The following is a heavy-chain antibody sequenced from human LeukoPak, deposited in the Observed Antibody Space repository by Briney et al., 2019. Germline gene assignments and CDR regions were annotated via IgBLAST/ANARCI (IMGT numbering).Heavy chain of an antibody. D-gene: IGHD3-16*01. J-gene: IGHJ4*02. V-gene: IGHV1-18*01. CDR2: NSAYIGNT. CDR1: GYTFTSYG. CDR3: ARDPPRSYVWGSYRADY. Sequence: ASVKVSCKASGYTFTSYGISWVRQAPGQGLEWMGWNSAYIGNTNYAQKLQGRVTMTTDTSTSTAYMELRSLRSDDTAVYYCARDPPRSYVWGSYRADYWGQGALVTVSS.